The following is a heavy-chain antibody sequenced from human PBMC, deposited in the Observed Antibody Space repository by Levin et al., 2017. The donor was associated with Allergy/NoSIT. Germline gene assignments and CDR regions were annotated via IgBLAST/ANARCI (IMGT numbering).Heavy chain of an antibody. V-gene: IGHV2-5*01. J-gene: IGHJ4*02. CDR3: ARYNQYYYDSSGYPVIDY. Sequence: ESGPTLVKPPQTLTLTCTFSGFSLSTSGVGVGWIRQPPGKALEWLALIYWNDDKRYSPSLKSRLTITKDTSKNQVVLTMTNMDPVDTATYYCARYNQYYYDSSGYPVIDYWGQGTLVTVSS. D-gene: IGHD3-22*01. CDR1: GFSLSTSGVG. CDR2: IYWNDDK.